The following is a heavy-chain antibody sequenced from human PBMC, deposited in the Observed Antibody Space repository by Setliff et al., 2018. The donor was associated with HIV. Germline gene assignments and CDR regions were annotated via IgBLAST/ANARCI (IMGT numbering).Heavy chain of an antibody. J-gene: IGHJ4*02. V-gene: IGHV6-1*01. Sequence: SQTLSLTCVISGDSVSSTSGAWTWIRQSPSGGLEWLGRTYYRSEWKNDYAVSLKSRITVNADTSKNQFSLHLRSVAPEDSAVYYCAGGTWFDGLDSWSQGSLVTVSS. D-gene: IGHD3-9*01. CDR3: AGGTWFDGLDS. CDR1: GDSVSSTSGA. CDR2: TYYRSEWKN.